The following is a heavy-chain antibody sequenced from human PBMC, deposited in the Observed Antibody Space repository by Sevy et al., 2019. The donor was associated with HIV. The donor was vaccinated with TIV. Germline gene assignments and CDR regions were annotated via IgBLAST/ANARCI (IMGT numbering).Heavy chain of an antibody. J-gene: IGHJ3*02. Sequence: GESLKISCKGSGYSFTSYWIGWVRQMPGKGLEWMRIIYPGDSDTRYSPSFQGQVTISADKSISTAYLQWSSLKASDTAMYYCARHRTSTAARGDDAFDIWGQETMVTVSS. CDR3: ARHRTSTAARGDDAFDI. D-gene: IGHD6-6*01. CDR1: GYSFTSYW. CDR2: IYPGDSDT. V-gene: IGHV5-51*01.